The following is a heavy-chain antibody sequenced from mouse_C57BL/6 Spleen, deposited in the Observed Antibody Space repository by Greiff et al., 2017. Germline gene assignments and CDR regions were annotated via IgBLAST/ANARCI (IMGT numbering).Heavy chain of an antibody. Sequence: VHVKQSGPELVKPGASVKIPCKASGYTFTDYNMDWVKQSHGKSLEWIGDINPNNGGTIYNQKFKGKATLTVDKSSSTAYMELRSLTSEDTAVYYCARSGAYYHYAMDYWGQGTSVTVSS. D-gene: IGHD2-10*01. CDR3: ARSGAYYHYAMDY. CDR1: GYTFTDYN. J-gene: IGHJ4*01. CDR2: INPNNGGT. V-gene: IGHV1-18*01.